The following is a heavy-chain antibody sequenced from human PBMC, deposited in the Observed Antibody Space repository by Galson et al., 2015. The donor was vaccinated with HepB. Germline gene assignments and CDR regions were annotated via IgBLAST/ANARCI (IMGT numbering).Heavy chain of an antibody. CDR3: ARDSAYFSGDYIGVYHFDL. CDR2: TSYDGSKK. CDR1: GFSFSSYW. D-gene: IGHD4-17*01. Sequence: LRLSCAASGFSFSSYWMTWVRQAPGKGLEWLTVTSYDGSKKFYADSVKDRFTISRDNSKKTLFLEMNSLRPADTAVYFCARDSAYFSGDYIGVYHFDLWGPGTLVTVSS. V-gene: IGHV3-30*03. J-gene: IGHJ4*02.